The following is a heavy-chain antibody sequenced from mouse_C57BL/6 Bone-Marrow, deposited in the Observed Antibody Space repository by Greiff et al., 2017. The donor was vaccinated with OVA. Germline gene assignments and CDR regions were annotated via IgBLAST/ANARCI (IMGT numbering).Heavy chain of an antibody. CDR1: GVDFSRYW. CDR3: ASGGYYGRPWFAY. CDR2: INPDSSTI. V-gene: IGHV4-1*01. D-gene: IGHD1-1*01. J-gene: IGHJ3*01. Sequence: AGGGVDFSRYWMSWVRRAPGKGLEWIGEINPDSSTINYAPSLKDKFIISRDNAKNTLYLQMSKVRSEYTALYYCASGGYYGRPWFAYWGQGTLVTVSA.